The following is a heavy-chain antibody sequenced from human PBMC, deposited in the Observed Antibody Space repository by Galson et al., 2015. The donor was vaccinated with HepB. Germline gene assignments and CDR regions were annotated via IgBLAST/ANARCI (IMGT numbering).Heavy chain of an antibody. CDR2: IDWDDDK. CDR1: GFSLSTSGMC. D-gene: IGHD3-16*01. Sequence: PALVKPTPTLTLTCTFSGFSLSTSGMCVSWIRQPPGKALEWLALIDWDDDKYYSTSLKTRLTISKDTSKNQVVLTMTNMDPVDTATYYCARARAHGGDYYYYMDVWGKGTTVTVSS. J-gene: IGHJ6*03. CDR3: ARARAHGGDYYYYMDV. V-gene: IGHV2-70*01.